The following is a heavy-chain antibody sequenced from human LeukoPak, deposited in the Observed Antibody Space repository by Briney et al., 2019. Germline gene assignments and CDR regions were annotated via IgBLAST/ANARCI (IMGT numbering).Heavy chain of an antibody. V-gene: IGHV3-74*01. Sequence: PGGSLRLSCAASGFTFSGYWMHWVRQAPGKGLVWVSRINSDGSSTTYAGSVKGRFTISRDNAKNTLYLQMNSLRAEDTAMYYCARAIGLDFDFWGQGTLVTVSS. CDR1: GFTFSGYW. CDR2: INSDGSST. D-gene: IGHD2/OR15-2a*01. J-gene: IGHJ4*02. CDR3: ARAIGLDFDF.